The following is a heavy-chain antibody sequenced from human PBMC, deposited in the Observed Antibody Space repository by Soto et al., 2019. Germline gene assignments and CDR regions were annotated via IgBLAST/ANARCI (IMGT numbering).Heavy chain of an antibody. CDR3: AKDRLFPMVRFYYGLDV. V-gene: IGHV3-23*01. CDR1: GFTFSSYA. D-gene: IGHD3-10*01. Sequence: PGGSLRLSCAASGFTFSSYAMSWVRQAPGKGLEWVSTIGSGVSTYYADSVKGRFTISRDNSKNTLNLQMNSLRAEDTAVYYCAKDRLFPMVRFYYGLDVWGQGTTVTVSS. J-gene: IGHJ6*02. CDR2: IGSGVST.